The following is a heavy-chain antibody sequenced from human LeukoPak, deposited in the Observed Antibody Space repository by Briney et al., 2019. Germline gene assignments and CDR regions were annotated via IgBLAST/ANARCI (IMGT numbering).Heavy chain of an antibody. V-gene: IGHV3-48*01. CDR1: GFTFSSYS. CDR2: ISSSSSTI. J-gene: IGHJ3*02. CDR3: ARDPGTGTTLVAFDI. D-gene: IGHD1-7*01. Sequence: GGSLRLSCAGSGFTFSSYSMNWVRQAPWKGLEWVSYISSSSSTIYYADSVKGRFTISRDNAKNSLYLQMNSLRAEDTAVYYCARDPGTGTTLVAFDIWGQGTMVTVSS.